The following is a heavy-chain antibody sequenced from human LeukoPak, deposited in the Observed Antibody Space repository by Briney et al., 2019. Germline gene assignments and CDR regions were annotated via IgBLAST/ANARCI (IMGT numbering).Heavy chain of an antibody. CDR2: INHSGST. J-gene: IGHJ3*02. V-gene: IGHV4-34*01. CDR3: ARLYSSSSNI. D-gene: IGHD6-6*01. CDR1: GGSFSGYY. Sequence: SETLSLTCAVYGGSFSGYYWSWIRQPPGKGLEWIGEINHSGSTNYNPSLKSRVTISVDTSKNQFSLKLSSVTAADTAVYYCARLYSSSSNIWGQGTMVTVSS.